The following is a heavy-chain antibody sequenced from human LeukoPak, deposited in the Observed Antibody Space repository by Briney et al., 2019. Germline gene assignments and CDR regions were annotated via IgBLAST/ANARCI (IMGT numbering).Heavy chain of an antibody. J-gene: IGHJ4*02. CDR3: ARLYGGNFDY. V-gene: IGHV4-59*08. CDR2: IYYSGTT. D-gene: IGHD1-26*01. Sequence: PETLSLTCTVSGGSISSYYWSWIRQPPGKGLEWIGYIYYSGTTNYNPSLKSRVTISVDTSKNQFSLKLSSVTAADTAVYYCARLYGGNFDYWGQGTLVTVSS. CDR1: GGSISSYY.